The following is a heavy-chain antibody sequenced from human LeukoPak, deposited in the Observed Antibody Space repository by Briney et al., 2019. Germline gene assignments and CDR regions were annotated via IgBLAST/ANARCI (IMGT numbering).Heavy chain of an antibody. V-gene: IGHV3-11*04. CDR3: ARDRGIAAAVDY. D-gene: IGHD6-13*01. CDR2: ISSSGSTI. Sequence: PGGSLRLSCAASGFTFSDYYMSWIRQAPGKGLEWVSYISSSGSTIYYADSVKGRFTISRDNSKNTLYLQMNSLRAEDTAVYYCARDRGIAAAVDYWGQGTLVTVSS. J-gene: IGHJ4*02. CDR1: GFTFSDYY.